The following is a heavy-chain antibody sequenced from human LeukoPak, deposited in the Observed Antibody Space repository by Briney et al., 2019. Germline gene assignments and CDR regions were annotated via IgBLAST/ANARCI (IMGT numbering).Heavy chain of an antibody. CDR2: ISGSGGST. D-gene: IGHD3-3*01. CDR1: GFTFSSYA. V-gene: IGHV3-23*01. CDR3: AKDPASGDYDFWSGPTY. J-gene: IGHJ4*02. Sequence: PGGSLRLSCAASGFTFSSYAMSWVRQAPGKGLEWVSAISGSGGSTYYADSVKGRFTISRDNSKNTLYLQMNSLRAEDTAVYYCAKDPASGDYDFWSGPTYWGQGTLVTVSS.